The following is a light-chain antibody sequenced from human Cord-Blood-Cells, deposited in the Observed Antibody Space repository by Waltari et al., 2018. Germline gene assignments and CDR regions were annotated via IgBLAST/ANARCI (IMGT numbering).Light chain of an antibody. CDR3: QQYNSYYT. CDR1: QSISSW. V-gene: IGKV1-5*03. J-gene: IGKJ2*01. Sequence: DIQMTQSPSTLSASVADSVTITCRASQSISSWLAWYQQKPGKAPKLLIYKASSLESGVPSMCSGSGSGTEVTLTISSLQPDDLATYYCQQYNSYYTFGQGTKLEIK. CDR2: KAS.